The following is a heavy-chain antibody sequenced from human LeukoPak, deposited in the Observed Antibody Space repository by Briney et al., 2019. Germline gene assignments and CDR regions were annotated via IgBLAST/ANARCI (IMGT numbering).Heavy chain of an antibody. CDR1: GXSFTSYC. CDR2: IYPSDSDV. Sequence: GESLKISFKGSGXSFTSYCIGWVRQMPGKGLDWMGIIYPSDSDVRYSPSFQGQVTISANKSISTAYLQWNSLRASDTAMYYCARHGDVDYWGQGTLVTVSS. CDR3: ARHGDVDY. D-gene: IGHD7-27*01. J-gene: IGHJ4*02. V-gene: IGHV5-51*01.